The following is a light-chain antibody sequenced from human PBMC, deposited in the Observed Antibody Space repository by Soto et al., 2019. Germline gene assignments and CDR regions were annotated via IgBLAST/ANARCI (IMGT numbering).Light chain of an antibody. Sequence: EIVMTQSPATLSVSLGERATISCRASQSVSSNLAWYQQKPGQAPRLLIYGASTRETGIPARFSGSGSGTEFTLTISSLQSEDFAAYYCQQYNNWWTFGQGTKVDI. V-gene: IGKV3-15*01. J-gene: IGKJ1*01. CDR2: GAS. CDR1: QSVSSN. CDR3: QQYNNWWT.